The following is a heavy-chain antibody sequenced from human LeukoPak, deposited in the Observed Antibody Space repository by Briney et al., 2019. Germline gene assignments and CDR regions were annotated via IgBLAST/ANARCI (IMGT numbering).Heavy chain of an antibody. CDR2: IWYDGSNK. J-gene: IGHJ4*02. V-gene: IGHV3-33*01. D-gene: IGHD3-22*01. CDR1: GFTFSSYG. CDR3: ARDKEDSSGFPLGY. Sequence: GGSLRLSCAASGFTFSSYGMHWVRQAPGKGLQWVALIWYDGSNKNYADSVKGRFTISRDNAKNTLYLQMNSLRAEDTAVYYCARDKEDSSGFPLGYWGQGTLVTVSS.